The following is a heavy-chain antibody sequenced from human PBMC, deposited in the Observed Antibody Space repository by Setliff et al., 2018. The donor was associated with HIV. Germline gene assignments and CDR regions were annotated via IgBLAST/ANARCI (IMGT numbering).Heavy chain of an antibody. CDR2: IYPRDSDT. D-gene: IGHD3-3*01. Sequence: GESLKISCQASGYGFRNYWIAWVRQMSGKGLEYMAAIYPRDSDTMYSPSFQGQVTMSVDKPISTAYVQWSSLKAPDTAIYYCARLSKYYDFWTPDSWGQGTLVTVSS. V-gene: IGHV5-51*01. J-gene: IGHJ4*02. CDR3: ARLSKYYDFWTPDS. CDR1: GYGFRNYW.